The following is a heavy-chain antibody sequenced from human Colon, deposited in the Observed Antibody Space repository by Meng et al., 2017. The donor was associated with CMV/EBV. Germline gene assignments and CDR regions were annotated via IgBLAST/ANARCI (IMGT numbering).Heavy chain of an antibody. J-gene: IGHJ4*02. CDR1: GHTFTGYY. V-gene: IGHV1-46*01. D-gene: IGHD5-18*01. CDR3: TREPADTGCFDY. Sequence: CKSYGHTFTGYYFHWGRQAPGQGLEWMGLISLGDGITSYAQKFKGRVSVTRDTSTSTVYMGLSGLTSDDTAVYYCTREPADTGCFDYWGQGTLVTVSS. CDR2: ISLGDGIT.